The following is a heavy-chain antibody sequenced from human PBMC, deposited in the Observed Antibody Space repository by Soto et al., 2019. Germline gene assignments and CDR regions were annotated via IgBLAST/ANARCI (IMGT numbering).Heavy chain of an antibody. CDR2: VYDTGST. D-gene: IGHD2-21*02. V-gene: IGHV4-39*01. CDR1: GGSIRSSGYY. CDR3: ARHGGAVVITARGDVFEI. Sequence: QLQLQESGPGLVKPSETLSLTCTVSGGSIRSSGYYWGWIRQSPGTGLEWIGSVYDTGSTYYNPSLSGLFAVSVDTSTNQFSLKLSSVTAADTAVYYCARHGGAVVITARGDVFEIWGQGTMVTVSS. J-gene: IGHJ3*02.